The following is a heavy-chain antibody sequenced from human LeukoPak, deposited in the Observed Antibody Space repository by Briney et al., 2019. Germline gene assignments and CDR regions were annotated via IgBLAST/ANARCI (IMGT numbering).Heavy chain of an antibody. J-gene: IGHJ4*02. D-gene: IGHD3-22*01. Sequence: SEALPLTCTVSGGSISGYYWSWIRQPAGKGQEWIGHISTSGSTGYNPSLKSRVTMSVDTSKNQFSLKLSSVTAADTAVYYCARASDSSGYYLDYWGQGTLVTVSS. CDR3: ARASDSSGYYLDY. V-gene: IGHV4-4*07. CDR2: ISTSGST. CDR1: GGSISGYY.